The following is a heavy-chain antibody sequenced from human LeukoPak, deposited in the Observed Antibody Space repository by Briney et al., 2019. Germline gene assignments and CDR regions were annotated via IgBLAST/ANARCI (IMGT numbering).Heavy chain of an antibody. D-gene: IGHD3-10*01. Sequence: GGSLRLSCTGSGFMFNAYWMSWVRKAPGKGLEWVSAISGSGGSTYYADSVKDRFTISRDNSKNTLYLQMNSLRAEDTAVYYCAKDYYGSGSYYNFDWFDPWGQGTLVTVSS. CDR2: ISGSGGST. CDR1: GFMFNAYW. J-gene: IGHJ5*02. CDR3: AKDYYGSGSYYNFDWFDP. V-gene: IGHV3-23*01.